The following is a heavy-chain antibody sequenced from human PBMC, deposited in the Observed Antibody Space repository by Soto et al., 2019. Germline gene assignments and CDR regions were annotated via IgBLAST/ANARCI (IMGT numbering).Heavy chain of an antibody. D-gene: IGHD4-17*01. V-gene: IGHV1-3*01. CDR3: AREAGDRREYYSYYGMDV. Sequence: QVQLVQSGAEVKKPGASVKVSCKASGYTFTSYAMHWVRQAPGQRLEWMGWINAGNGNTKYSQKFQGRVTITRDTAASTAYMELSRLRSEDTAVYYCAREAGDRREYYSYYGMDVWGQGTTVTVSS. CDR1: GYTFTSYA. J-gene: IGHJ6*02. CDR2: INAGNGNT.